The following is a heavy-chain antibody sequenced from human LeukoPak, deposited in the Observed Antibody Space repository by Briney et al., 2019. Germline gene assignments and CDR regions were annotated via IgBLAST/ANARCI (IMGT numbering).Heavy chain of an antibody. CDR3: AKDAVHYDFSAGSYMDV. D-gene: IGHD3-3*01. CDR2: ISWNSGSI. V-gene: IGHV3-9*01. Sequence: PGGSLRLSCAASGFTFDDYAMHWVRQAPGKGLEWVSGISWNSGSIGYADSVKGRFTISRDNAKNSLYLQMNSLRAEDTALYYCAKDAVHYDFSAGSYMDVWGKGTTVTVSS. J-gene: IGHJ6*03. CDR1: GFTFDDYA.